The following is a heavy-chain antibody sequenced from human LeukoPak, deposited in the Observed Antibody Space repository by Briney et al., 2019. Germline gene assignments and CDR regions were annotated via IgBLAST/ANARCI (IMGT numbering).Heavy chain of an antibody. CDR3: AKDERYGSGTNWFDP. CDR2: ISGSGGST. D-gene: IGHD3-10*01. J-gene: IGHJ5*02. CDR1: GFTFSSYA. Sequence: GGSLRLSCAASGFTFSSYAMSWVRQAPGKGLEWVSAISGSGGSTYYADSVKGRFTISRDNSKNTLYLQMNSRRAEDTAVYYCAKDERYGSGTNWFDPWGQGTLVTVSS. V-gene: IGHV3-23*01.